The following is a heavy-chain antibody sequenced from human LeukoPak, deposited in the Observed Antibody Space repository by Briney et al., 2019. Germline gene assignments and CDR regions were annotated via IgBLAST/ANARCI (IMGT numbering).Heavy chain of an antibody. J-gene: IGHJ5*02. D-gene: IGHD5-18*01. CDR2: ISYDGSNK. CDR3: AREGIQLWFGGVGDWFDP. Sequence: PGGSLRLSCAASGFTFSSYAMHRVRQAPGKGLEWVAIISYDGSNKYYADSVKGRFTISRDNSKNTLYLQMNSLRAEDTAVYYCAREGIQLWFGGVGDWFDPWGQGTLVTVSS. V-gene: IGHV3-30-3*01. CDR1: GFTFSSYA.